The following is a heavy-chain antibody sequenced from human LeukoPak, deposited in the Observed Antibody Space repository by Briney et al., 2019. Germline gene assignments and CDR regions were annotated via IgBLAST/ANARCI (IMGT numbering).Heavy chain of an antibody. CDR3: ARDVGGGDYRPDY. V-gene: IGHV3-30*04. Sequence: GRSLRLSCAASGFTFSSYAMHWVRQAPGKGLEWVAVISYDGSNKYYADSVKGRFTISRDNSKNTLYLQMNSLRAEDTAAYYCARDVGGGDYRPDYWGQGTLVTVSS. J-gene: IGHJ4*02. CDR2: ISYDGSNK. CDR1: GFTFSSYA. D-gene: IGHD2-21*02.